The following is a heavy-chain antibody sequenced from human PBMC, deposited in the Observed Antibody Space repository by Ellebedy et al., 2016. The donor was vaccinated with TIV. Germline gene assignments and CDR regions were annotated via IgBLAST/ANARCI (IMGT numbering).Heavy chain of an antibody. J-gene: IGHJ4*02. Sequence: GESLKISCAASGFTFSSYAMSWVRQAPGKGLEWVSTISNTGSRTYYADSVEGRFIISRDNSKNTLYLQMNSLRAEDTAIYFCARGRSGTYVHHAFDDWGQGTLVTVSS. CDR1: GFTFSSYA. V-gene: IGHV3-23*01. CDR3: ARGRSGTYVHHAFDD. CDR2: ISNTGSRT. D-gene: IGHD3-16*01.